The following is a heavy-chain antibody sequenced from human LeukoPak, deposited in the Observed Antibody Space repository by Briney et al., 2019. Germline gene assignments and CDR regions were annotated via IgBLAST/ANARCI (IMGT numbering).Heavy chain of an antibody. CDR2: ISYSGSA. V-gene: IGHV4-59*11. CDR1: GGSINNHI. Sequence: RSSETLSLTCSVSGGSINNHIWSWIRQPPGKGLEWIGYISYSGSANYNPSLKSRVTISVDTSKNQFSLKLSSVTAADTAVYYCARYYYDSSSYYFDYWGQGTLVTVSS. D-gene: IGHD3-22*01. CDR3: ARYYYDSSSYYFDY. J-gene: IGHJ4*02.